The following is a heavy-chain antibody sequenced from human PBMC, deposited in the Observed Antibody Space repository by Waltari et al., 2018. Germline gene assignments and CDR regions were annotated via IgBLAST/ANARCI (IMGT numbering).Heavy chain of an antibody. J-gene: IGHJ4*02. Sequence: DVQLLESGGGFVEPGGSLXLSCLASGFRXGGDVMSWVRQAPRKGLEWVSSVSGRAXSSYYADVVKGRXTIXRDXSXAXVYLEMSRXXAADXATYFCVKGTXRGHFDFXGQGALVAVXS. CDR1: GFRXGGDV. CDR2: VSGRAXSS. CDR3: VKGTXRGHFDF. V-gene: IGHV3-23*01.